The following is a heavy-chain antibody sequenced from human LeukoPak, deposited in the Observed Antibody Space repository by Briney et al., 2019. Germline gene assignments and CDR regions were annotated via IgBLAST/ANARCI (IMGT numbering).Heavy chain of an antibody. CDR2: ISRSSSYI. CDR1: GFTFSSYS. V-gene: IGHV3-21*01. CDR3: ARSVVLLWFGELGAFDL. D-gene: IGHD3-10*01. Sequence: GGSLRLSCAASGFTFSSYSMNWVRQAPGKGLEWVSSISRSSSYIYYADSVKGRFTISRDNAKNSPYMQMNSLRAGDTAVYYCARSVVLLWFGELGAFDLWGQGTMVTVSS. J-gene: IGHJ3*01.